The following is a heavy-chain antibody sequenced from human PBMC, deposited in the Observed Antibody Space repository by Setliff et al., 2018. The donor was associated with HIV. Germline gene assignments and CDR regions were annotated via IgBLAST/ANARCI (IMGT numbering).Heavy chain of an antibody. CDR2: IYYSGST. CDR1: GGSITTSTFS. V-gene: IGHV4-39*01. Sequence: SETLSLTCTVSGGSITTSTFSWGWIRQPPGKGLEWIGGIYYSGSTYYNPSLKSRLTITQHTSKNHFSLSRSSVTAADTAVYYCAGQFWMLTTLYFDSLGPGTLVTVSS. CDR3: AGQFWMLTTLYFDS. D-gene: IGHD3-16*01. J-gene: IGHJ4*02.